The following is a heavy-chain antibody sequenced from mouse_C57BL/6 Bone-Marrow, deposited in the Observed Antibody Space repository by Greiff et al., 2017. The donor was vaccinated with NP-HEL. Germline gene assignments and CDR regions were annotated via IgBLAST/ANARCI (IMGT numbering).Heavy chain of an antibody. J-gene: IGHJ2*01. Sequence: VQLQQSGAELVRPGASVKLSCTASGFNIKDDYMHWVKQRPEQGLEWIGWIDPENGDTESASKFQGKATITADTSSNTAYLQLSSLTSEDTAVYYCTTLYYFDYWGQGTTLTVSS. CDR1: GFNIKDDY. CDR3: TTLYYFDY. V-gene: IGHV14-4*01. CDR2: IDPENGDT.